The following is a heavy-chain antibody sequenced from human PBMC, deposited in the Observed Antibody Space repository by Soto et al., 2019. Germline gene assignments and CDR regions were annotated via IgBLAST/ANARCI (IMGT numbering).Heavy chain of an antibody. CDR1: DGSISTYY. V-gene: IGHV4-34*01. CDR3: ARDKITGLFDY. J-gene: IGHJ4*02. CDR2: INHSGST. D-gene: IGHD2-8*02. Sequence: PSETLSLTCTVSDGSISTYYWTWIRQPPGTGLEWIGEINHSGSTNYNPSLKSRVTISVDTSKNQFSLKLTSVTAADTAVYYCARDKITGLFDYWGQGTLVTVSS.